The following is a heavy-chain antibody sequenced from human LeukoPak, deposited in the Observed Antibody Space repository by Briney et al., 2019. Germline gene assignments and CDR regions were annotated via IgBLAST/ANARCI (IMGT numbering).Heavy chain of an antibody. CDR3: ASFAPGIAVARRSEYFQH. J-gene: IGHJ1*01. CDR1: GGTFSSYA. V-gene: IGHV1-69*05. Sequence: SVKVSCKASGGTFSSYAISWVRQAPGQGLEWMGRIIPIFGTANYAQKFQGRVTITTDESTSTAYMELSSLRSEDTAVYYCASFAPGIAVARRSEYFQHGGQGTLVTVSS. D-gene: IGHD6-19*01. CDR2: IIPIFGTA.